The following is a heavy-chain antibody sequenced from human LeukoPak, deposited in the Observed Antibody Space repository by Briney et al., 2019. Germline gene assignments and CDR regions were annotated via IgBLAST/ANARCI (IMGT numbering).Heavy chain of an antibody. J-gene: IGHJ3*02. CDR3: ARACLLAVTPIYAFDI. Sequence: SVKVSCKASVSTFSSYAISWVRQAPGQGLEWMGGIIPIFGTANYAQKFQGRVTITADESTSTAYMELSSLRSEDTAVYYCARACLLAVTPIYAFDILGQGTMVTVSS. V-gene: IGHV1-69*13. CDR2: IIPIFGTA. D-gene: IGHD2-21*02. CDR1: VSTFSSYA.